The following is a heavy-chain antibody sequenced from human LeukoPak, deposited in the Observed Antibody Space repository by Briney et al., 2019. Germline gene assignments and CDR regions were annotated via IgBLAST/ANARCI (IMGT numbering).Heavy chain of an antibody. V-gene: IGHV1-2*02. D-gene: IGHD5-18*01. CDR2: INPNSGGT. CDR3: ARVSWIQLWSHLDP. Sequence: ASVKVSCKASGYTFTGYYMHWVRQAPGQGLEWMGWINPNSGGTNYAQKFQGRVTMTRDTSISTAYMELSRLRSDDTAVYCCARVSWIQLWSHLDPWGQGTLVTVSS. J-gene: IGHJ5*02. CDR1: GYTFTGYY.